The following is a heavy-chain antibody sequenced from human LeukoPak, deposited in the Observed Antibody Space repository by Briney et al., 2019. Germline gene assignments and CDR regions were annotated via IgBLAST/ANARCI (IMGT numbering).Heavy chain of an antibody. J-gene: IGHJ3*02. Sequence: PGGSLRLSCAASGFTFSSYGMHWVRQAPGKGLEWVAVIWYDGSNKYYADSVKGRFTISRDNSMNTLYLQMNSLRAEDTAVYYCARKAVAGSYDAFDIWGQGTMVTVSS. CDR1: GFTFSSYG. D-gene: IGHD6-19*01. CDR2: IWYDGSNK. V-gene: IGHV3-33*01. CDR3: ARKAVAGSYDAFDI.